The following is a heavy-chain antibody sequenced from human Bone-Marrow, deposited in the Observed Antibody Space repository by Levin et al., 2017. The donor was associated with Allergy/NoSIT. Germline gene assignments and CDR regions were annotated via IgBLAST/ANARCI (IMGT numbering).Heavy chain of an antibody. CDR2: INGDGTLT. Sequence: HAGGSLRLSCAASGFTFGSYWIHWVRQLPGEGPMWVSRINGDGTLTHYADSVKGRFSISRDNAENTVYLQMNSLRAGDTAVYYCVKVNCAGGCYGRDWYFDLWGRGTLVTVS. D-gene: IGHD2-21*02. CDR1: GFTFGSYW. V-gene: IGHV3-74*01. J-gene: IGHJ2*01. CDR3: VKVNCAGGCYGRDWYFDL.